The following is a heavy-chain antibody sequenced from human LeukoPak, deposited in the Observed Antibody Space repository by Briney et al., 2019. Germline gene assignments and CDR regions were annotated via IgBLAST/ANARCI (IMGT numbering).Heavy chain of an antibody. CDR1: GGSISSYY. V-gene: IGHV4-4*07. J-gene: IGHJ4*02. CDR2: IYTSGST. Sequence: PSETLSLTCTVSGGSISSYYWSWIRQPAGKGLEWIGRIYTSGSTNYNPSLKSRVTISVDTSKNQFSLKLSSVTAADTAVYYCARVGYCSGGSCSYLDYWGQGTLVTVSS. CDR3: ARVGYCSGGSCSYLDY. D-gene: IGHD2-15*01.